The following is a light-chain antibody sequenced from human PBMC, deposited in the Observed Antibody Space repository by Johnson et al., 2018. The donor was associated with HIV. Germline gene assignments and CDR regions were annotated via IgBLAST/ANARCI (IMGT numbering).Light chain of an antibody. V-gene: IGLV1-51*02. CDR1: SSNIGNNY. CDR2: ENN. CDR3: GTWDSSLSAQYV. J-gene: IGLJ1*01. Sequence: QSVLTQPPSVSAAPGQKVTISCSGSSSNIGNNYVSWYQQLPGTAPKLLIYENNKRPSGIPDRFSGSKSGTSATLGITGLPTGDEADYYCGTWDSSLSAQYVFGTGTKVTVL.